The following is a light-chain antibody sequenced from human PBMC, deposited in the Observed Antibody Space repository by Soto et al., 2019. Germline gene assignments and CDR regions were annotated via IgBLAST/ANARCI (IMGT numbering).Light chain of an antibody. V-gene: IGLV1-40*01. Sequence: QSVLTQPPSVSGAPGQRVTISCTGSSSNIGAGYGVHWYQQLPGTAPKLLIYGNSNRPSGVPDRFSGSKSGTSASLAITGLQAEDEADYYCQSYDSNLSRVFGGGTKLTVL. CDR1: SSNIGAGYG. J-gene: IGLJ2*01. CDR3: QSYDSNLSRV. CDR2: GNS.